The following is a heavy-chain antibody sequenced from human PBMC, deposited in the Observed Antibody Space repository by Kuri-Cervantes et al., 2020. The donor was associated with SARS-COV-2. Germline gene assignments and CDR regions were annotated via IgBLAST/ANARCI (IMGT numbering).Heavy chain of an antibody. V-gene: IGHV4-59*01. J-gene: IGHJ6*02. CDR3: AKDGLAAAGLHYYYYYGMDV. CDR1: GGSISSYY. CDR2: IYYSGST. D-gene: IGHD6-13*01. Sequence: GSLRLSCTVSGGSISSYYWSWIRQPPGKGLEWIGYIYYSGSTNYNPSLKSRVTISVDTSKNQFSLKLSSVTAADTAVYYCAKDGLAAAGLHYYYYYGMDVWGQGTTVTVSS.